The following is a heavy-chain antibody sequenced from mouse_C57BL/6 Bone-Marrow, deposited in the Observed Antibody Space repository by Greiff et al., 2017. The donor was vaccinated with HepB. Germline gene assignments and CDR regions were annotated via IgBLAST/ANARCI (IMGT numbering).Heavy chain of an antibody. Sequence: DVKLVESGGGLVKPGGSLKLSCAASGFTFRDYGMHWVRQAPETGLEWVAYISSGSSTIYYADTVKGRFTISRDNAKNTLFLQMTSLRSEDTAMYYCASNWDVDYWGQGTTLTVSS. CDR3: ASNWDVDY. J-gene: IGHJ2*01. CDR1: GFTFRDYG. D-gene: IGHD4-1*01. CDR2: ISSGSSTI. V-gene: IGHV5-17*01.